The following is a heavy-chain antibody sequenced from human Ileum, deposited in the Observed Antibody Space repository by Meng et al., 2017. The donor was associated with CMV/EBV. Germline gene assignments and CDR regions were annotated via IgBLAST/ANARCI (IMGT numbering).Heavy chain of an antibody. CDR1: SQIFSGSW. J-gene: IGHJ5*01. CDR3: VREHGNWFDS. CDR2: INSVGKTT. V-gene: IGHV3-74*01. Sequence: SCSASSQIFSGSWMHWVRQGPGKGLVWVSRINSVGKTTTYADSVKGRFTITRDNAKNTVTLQMNNLRPEDTGIYYCVREHGNWFDSWGQGTLVTVSS.